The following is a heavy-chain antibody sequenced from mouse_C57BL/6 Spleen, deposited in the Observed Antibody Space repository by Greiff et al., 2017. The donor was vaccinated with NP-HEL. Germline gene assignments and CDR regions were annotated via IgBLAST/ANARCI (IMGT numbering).Heavy chain of an antibody. J-gene: IGHJ2*01. D-gene: IGHD2-4*01. V-gene: IGHV1-22*01. CDR2: INPNNGGT. CDR1: GYTFTDYN. Sequence: VQLQQSGPELVKPGASVKMSCKASGYTFTDYNMHWVKQSPGKSLEWIGYINPNNGGTSYNQKFKGKATLTVNKSSSTAYMELRSLTSEDSAVYYCASDYDYYFDYWGQGTTLTVSS. CDR3: ASDYDYYFDY.